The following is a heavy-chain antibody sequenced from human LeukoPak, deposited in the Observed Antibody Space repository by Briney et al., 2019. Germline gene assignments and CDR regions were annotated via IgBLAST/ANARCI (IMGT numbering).Heavy chain of an antibody. CDR2: IYHSGDT. CDR3: ERLMSYYDSSPFDC. V-gene: IGHV4-38-2*01. D-gene: IGHD3-22*01. CDR1: GYSISSGYY. J-gene: IGHJ4*02. Sequence: SETLSLTCAVSGYSISSGYYWAWIRQPPGVGLEWIWSIYHSGDTYYNPSLKSRVTTSVDTSKNQFSLKLISVTAADTAVYYSERLMSYYDSSPFDCWGQGTLVTVSS.